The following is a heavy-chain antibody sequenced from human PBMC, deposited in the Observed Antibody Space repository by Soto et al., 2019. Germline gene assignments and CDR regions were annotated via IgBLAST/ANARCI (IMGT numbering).Heavy chain of an antibody. CDR1: GFAFNNYG. D-gene: IGHD2-2*01. CDR2: ISKSDYT. CDR3: AREDSIIIPAVSDF. Sequence: GGSLRLSCTVSGFAFNNYGINWVRQAPGKGLEWVSSISKSDYTYYSDSVTGRFTVSRDNAKNSVSLQMNTLRVEDTAVYYCAREDSIIIPAVSDFWGQGTLVTVSS. V-gene: IGHV3-21*01. J-gene: IGHJ4*02.